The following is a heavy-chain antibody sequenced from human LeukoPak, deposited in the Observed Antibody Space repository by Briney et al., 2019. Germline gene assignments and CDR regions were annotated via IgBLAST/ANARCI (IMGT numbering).Heavy chain of an antibody. D-gene: IGHD3-9*01. CDR3: ARXPXRYXXWLSSEXPXXY. CDR2: INHSGST. V-gene: IGHV4-34*01. CDR1: GGTFSGYY. Sequence: SETLSLTCAVYGGTFSGYYWSWIRQAPGKGLEWVGEINHSGSTNYNPSLNSRVPISVDTSKNKFSQKQSYGTAAEKAADYCARXPXRYXXWLSSEXPXXYWGXXXXVTV. J-gene: IGHJ4*01.